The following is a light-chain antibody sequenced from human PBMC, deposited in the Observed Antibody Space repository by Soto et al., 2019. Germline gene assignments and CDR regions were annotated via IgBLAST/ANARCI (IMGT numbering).Light chain of an antibody. V-gene: IGLV2-23*02. CDR3: CSYAGSSSFYA. CDR2: EVN. Sequence: QSALTQPASVSGSPGQSITISCTGTSSDVGSYNLVSWYQHHPDEAPKLIIYEVNKRPSGVSNRFSGSKSGNTASLTISGLQAEDEADYYCCSYAGSSSFYAFGSGTKVTVL. J-gene: IGLJ1*01. CDR1: SSDVGSYNL.